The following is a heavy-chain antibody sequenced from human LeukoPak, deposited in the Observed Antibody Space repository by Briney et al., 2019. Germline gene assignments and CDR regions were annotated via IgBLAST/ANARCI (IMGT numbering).Heavy chain of an antibody. Sequence: PGGSLRLSCAASGFTFSRYGMHWVRQAPGKGLEWVAVISDDGNKKYYADSVKGRFTISRDNSKNTLYLQMNSLRTEDTAVYYCARDITMVRNGDYWGQGTLVTVSS. J-gene: IGHJ4*02. CDR3: ARDITMVRNGDY. CDR2: ISDDGNKK. V-gene: IGHV3-30*03. CDR1: GFTFSRYG. D-gene: IGHD3-10*01.